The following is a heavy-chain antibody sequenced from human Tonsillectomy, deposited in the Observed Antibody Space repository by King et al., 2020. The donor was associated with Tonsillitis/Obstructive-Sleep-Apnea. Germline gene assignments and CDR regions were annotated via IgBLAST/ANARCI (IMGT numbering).Heavy chain of an antibody. D-gene: IGHD3-10*01. V-gene: IGHV4-34*01. CDR3: ARVPGNWFAP. J-gene: IGHJ5*02. Sequence: VQLQQWGAGLLKPSETLSLTCAVYDGSFSAYYWIWIRQPPGKGLEWIGEINHSGSTNYNPSLKSRVTMSVDTSKNQFSLKLISVTAADTAVYYCARVPGNWFAPWGQGTLVTVSS. CDR1: DGSFSAYY. CDR2: INHSGST.